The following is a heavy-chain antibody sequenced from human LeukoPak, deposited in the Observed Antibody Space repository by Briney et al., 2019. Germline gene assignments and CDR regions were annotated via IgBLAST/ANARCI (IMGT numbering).Heavy chain of an antibody. V-gene: IGHV3-7*01. J-gene: IGHJ4*02. CDR3: ARVRSYCDFWSGYEFDY. Sequence: GGSLRLSCAASGFTFSSYWMSWVRQAPGKGLEWVANIKQDGSEKYYVDSVKGRFTISRDNAKYSLYLQMNSLRAEDTSVYYCARVRSYCDFWSGYEFDYWGQGTLVTVSS. D-gene: IGHD3-3*01. CDR2: IKQDGSEK. CDR1: GFTFSSYW.